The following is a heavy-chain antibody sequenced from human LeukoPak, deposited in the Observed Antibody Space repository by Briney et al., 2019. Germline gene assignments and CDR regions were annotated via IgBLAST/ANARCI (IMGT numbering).Heavy chain of an antibody. D-gene: IGHD2-2*02. CDR1: GYTFSNFG. V-gene: IGHV1-18*01. J-gene: IGHJ4*02. Sequence: ASVKVSCKASGYTFSNFGITWVRQAPGQGLEWMGWISVYNGNTNYAQNLQGRVTLTTDTSTSTAYMYLTSLRSDDTALYYCARTCSSSSCYMVHWGQGTLVTVSS. CDR3: ARTCSSSSCYMVH. CDR2: ISVYNGNT.